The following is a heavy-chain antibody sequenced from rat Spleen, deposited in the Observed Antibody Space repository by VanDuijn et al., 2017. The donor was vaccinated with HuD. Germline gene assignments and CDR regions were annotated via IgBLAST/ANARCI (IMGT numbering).Heavy chain of an antibody. CDR2: ISSGGST. CDR3: TVAPFDY. Sequence: QVQLKESGPGLVQPSQTLSLTCTVSGFSLTSYHVSWVRQPPGKGLEWIAAISSGGSTYYNSALKSRLSISRDTSKSQVFLKMNSXQTEDTAIYFCTVAPFDYWGQGTLXTVSS. V-gene: IGHV2S12*01. D-gene: IGHD3-3*01. J-gene: IGHJ3*01. CDR1: GFSLTSYH.